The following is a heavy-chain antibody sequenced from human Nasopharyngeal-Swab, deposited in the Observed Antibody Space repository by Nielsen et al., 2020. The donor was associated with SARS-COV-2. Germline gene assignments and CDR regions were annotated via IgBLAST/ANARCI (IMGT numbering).Heavy chain of an antibody. Sequence: SETLSLTCTVSGGPISSYYWSWIRQPPGKGLEWIGYIYYSGSTNYNPSLKSRVTISVDTSKNPFSLKLSSVTAADTAVYYCARQGGSSGWSGVAFDIWGQGTMVTVSS. V-gene: IGHV4-59*08. CDR2: IYYSGST. CDR3: ARQGGSSGWSGVAFDI. CDR1: GGPISSYY. J-gene: IGHJ3*02. D-gene: IGHD6-19*01.